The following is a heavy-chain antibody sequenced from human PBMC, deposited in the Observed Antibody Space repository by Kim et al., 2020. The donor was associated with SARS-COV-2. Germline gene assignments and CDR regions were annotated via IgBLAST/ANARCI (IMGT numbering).Heavy chain of an antibody. Sequence: ASVKVSCKASGYNFNAYYIHWLRQAPGQGLEWMGRINPHGGGTNDAQKFKGRVTMTRDTSISTAFMELTSLTSDDTFVYYCAKSTYDTLSGDDYFDSWGQGTLVIVSS. CDR1: GYNFNAYY. CDR2: INPHGGGT. J-gene: IGHJ4*02. CDR3: AKSTYDTLSGDDYFDS. V-gene: IGHV1-2*05. D-gene: IGHD2-21*02.